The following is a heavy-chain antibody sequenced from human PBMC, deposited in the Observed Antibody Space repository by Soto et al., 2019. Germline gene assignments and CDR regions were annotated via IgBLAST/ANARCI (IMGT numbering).Heavy chain of an antibody. D-gene: IGHD2-21*01. CDR3: AGGGIPLFEY. V-gene: IGHV1-3*01. Sequence: QVHLVQSGAEVKKPGASVRVSCKASGYNFTDNRIHWLRQAPGQRLEWMGWIRPGSGKAQYSEKFLGRVTIYRDTSATQAHMGVSYLSPDGKALYFLAGGGIPLFEYWGQGTLVTVSS. CDR2: IRPGSGKA. J-gene: IGHJ4*02. CDR1: GYNFTDNR.